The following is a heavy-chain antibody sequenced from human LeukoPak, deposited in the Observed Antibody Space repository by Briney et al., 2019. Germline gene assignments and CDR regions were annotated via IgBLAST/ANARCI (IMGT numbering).Heavy chain of an antibody. V-gene: IGHV3-21*01. D-gene: IGHD2-2*01. CDR2: ISSSSDYI. CDR1: GFTFSSYT. Sequence: TGGSLRLSCAASGFTFSSYTMDWVRQAPGKGLEWVSSISSSSDYIFYADSVKGRFTISRDNAQNSLYLQMNSLRAEDTAVFYCARRRCSSTSCFFDYWGQGTLVTVSS. J-gene: IGHJ4*02. CDR3: ARRRCSSTSCFFDY.